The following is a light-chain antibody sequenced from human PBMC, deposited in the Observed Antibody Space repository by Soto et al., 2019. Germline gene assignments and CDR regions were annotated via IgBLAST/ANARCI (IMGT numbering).Light chain of an antibody. J-gene: IGKJ5*01. CDR3: QQLYSYSS. CDR2: AAS. Sequence: DIQLTQSPSFVSASVGERVTITCRASQDIGRYLAWYQQKPGEAPKLLIYAASTLQSGVPSRFSGSGSGTEFTLTVSYLLPEDFATYYCQQLYSYSSFGQGTRLEIK. CDR1: QDIGRY. V-gene: IGKV1-9*01.